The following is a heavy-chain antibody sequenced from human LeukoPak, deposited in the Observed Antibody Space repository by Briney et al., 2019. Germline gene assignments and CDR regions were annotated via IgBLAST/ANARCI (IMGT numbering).Heavy chain of an antibody. D-gene: IGHD3-10*01. Sequence: SETLSLTCTVSGGSISRSNYYWGWIRQPPGKGLEWIGSIYDSGSTYYNPSLKSRVTISVDTSKNQFSLKMASVTAADTAVYYCAIKPPSGWFGTGWLDPWGQGTLVTVSS. V-gene: IGHV4-39*07. J-gene: IGHJ5*02. CDR2: IYDSGST. CDR1: GGSISRSNYY. CDR3: AIKPPSGWFGTGWLDP.